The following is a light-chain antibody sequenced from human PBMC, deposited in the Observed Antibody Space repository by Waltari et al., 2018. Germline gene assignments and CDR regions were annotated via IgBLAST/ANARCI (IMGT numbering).Light chain of an antibody. Sequence: DVVMTQSPPPLPVSLGQRAPIPCRSSQSLVHSDGNTYLNWFHQRPGQSPRRLCYRVSRRDFGVPDRFSGSEAGTDFTQKSSRVDAEDVVVYCCMQSTHWPGTFGQGTKVEIK. V-gene: IGKV2-30*02. CDR1: QSLVHSDGNTY. J-gene: IGKJ1*01. CDR3: MQSTHWPGT. CDR2: RVS.